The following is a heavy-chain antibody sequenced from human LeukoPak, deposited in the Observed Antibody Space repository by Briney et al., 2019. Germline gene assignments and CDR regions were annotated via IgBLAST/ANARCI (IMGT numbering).Heavy chain of an antibody. V-gene: IGHV3-23*01. Sequence: PGGSLRLSCAASGFTFSDYYMSWIRQAPGKGLEWVSAITGSGGSTYYADSVKGRFTISRDNSNNTLYLQMNSLRAEDTAVYYCASGYSSAWWGDRAYWGQGTLVTVSS. J-gene: IGHJ4*02. CDR2: ITGSGGST. D-gene: IGHD6-19*01. CDR3: ASGYSSAWWGDRAY. CDR1: GFTFSDYY.